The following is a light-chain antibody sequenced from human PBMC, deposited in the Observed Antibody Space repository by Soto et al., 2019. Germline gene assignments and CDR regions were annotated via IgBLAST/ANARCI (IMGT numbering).Light chain of an antibody. CDR1: SSDLGAYNY. CDR3: SSYTSISSYV. CDR2: EVS. Sequence: QSVLTQTASLSGSPGQSITISCTGTSSDLGAYNYVSWYLQHPGKAPKLMVFEVSNRPSGVSNRFSGSKSGNTAFLTISGLQPEDEADYYCSSYTSISSYVFGTGTKVTVL. J-gene: IGLJ1*01. V-gene: IGLV2-14*01.